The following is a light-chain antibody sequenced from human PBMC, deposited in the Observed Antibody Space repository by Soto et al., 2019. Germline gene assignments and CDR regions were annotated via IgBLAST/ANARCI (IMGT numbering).Light chain of an antibody. CDR2: WAS. J-gene: IGKJ4*01. V-gene: IGKV4-1*01. CDR1: QSVLYSSNNKNY. CDR3: QQYYSTPLP. Sequence: DIVMTQSPDSLAVSLGERATINCKSSQSVLYSSNNKNYLAWYQQKPGQPPKLLIYWASTRESGVPDRFSGSGSGTDFTLTISSLQAEDVAVYYCQQYYSTPLPFGGATKVQIK.